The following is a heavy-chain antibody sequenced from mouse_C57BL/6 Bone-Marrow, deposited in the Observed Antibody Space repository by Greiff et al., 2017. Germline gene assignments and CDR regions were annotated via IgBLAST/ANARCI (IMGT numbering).Heavy chain of an antibody. D-gene: IGHD1-1*01. V-gene: IGHV1-7*01. Sequence: QVQLQQSGAELAKPGASVKLSCKASGYTFTSYWMNWVKQRPGQGLEWIGYINPSSGYTKYNQKFKDKATLTADKSSRTAYMPLSSLTYEDSAGYYWARGKLLRSYFDYWGQGTTLTGSS. J-gene: IGHJ2*01. CDR3: ARGKLLRSYFDY. CDR1: GYTFTSYW. CDR2: INPSSGYT.